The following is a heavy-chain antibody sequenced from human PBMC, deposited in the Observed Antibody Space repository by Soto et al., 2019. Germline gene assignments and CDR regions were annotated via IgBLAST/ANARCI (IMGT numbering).Heavy chain of an antibody. CDR3: ARSGSSWNLREFDS. V-gene: IGHV1-18*01. CDR1: AYTFTNYG. D-gene: IGHD6-13*01. CDR2: ISAYNGNI. Sequence: QVQLVQSGGEVKKPGASVKVSCKASAYTFTNYGISWVRQAPGQELAWMGWISAYNGNINYAQKFRGRVTVTTDTSTSSADLEVRSLRSDDTAVYYCARSGSSWNLREFDSWGQGTLVTVSS. J-gene: IGHJ4*02.